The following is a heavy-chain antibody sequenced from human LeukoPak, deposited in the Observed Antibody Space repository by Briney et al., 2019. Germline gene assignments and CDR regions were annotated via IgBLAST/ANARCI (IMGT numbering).Heavy chain of an antibody. V-gene: IGHV4-4*07. D-gene: IGHD3-16*01. CDR1: GGSISSYY. CDR2: IYTSGST. J-gene: IGHJ6*03. Sequence: SETLSLTCTVSGGSISSYYWSWIRQPAGKGLEWIGRIYTSGSTNYNPSLKSRVTISVDTSKNQFSLKLSSVTAADTAVYYCARQKNDYVWGNSKRYYYYMDVWGKGTTVTISS. CDR3: ARQKNDYVWGNSKRYYYYMDV.